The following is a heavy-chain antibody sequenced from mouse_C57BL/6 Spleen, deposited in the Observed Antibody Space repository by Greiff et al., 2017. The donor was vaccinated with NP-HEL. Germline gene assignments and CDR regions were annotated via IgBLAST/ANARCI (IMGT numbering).Heavy chain of an antibody. V-gene: IGHV1-7*01. CDR3: ASYGSSRDAMDY. Sequence: VQLVESGAELAKPGASVKLSCKASGYTFTSYWMHWVKQRPGQGLEWIGYINPSSGYTKYNQKFKDKATLTADKSSSTAYMQLSSLTDEDSAVYYCASYGSSRDAMDYWGQGTSVTVSS. CDR2: INPSSGYT. D-gene: IGHD1-1*01. J-gene: IGHJ4*01. CDR1: GYTFTSYW.